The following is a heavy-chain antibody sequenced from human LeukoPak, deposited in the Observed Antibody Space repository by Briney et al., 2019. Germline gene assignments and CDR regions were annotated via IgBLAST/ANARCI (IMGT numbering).Heavy chain of an antibody. D-gene: IGHD3-22*01. J-gene: IGHJ4*02. CDR2: ISGSGGST. Sequence: GGSLRLSCAASGFTFSNYDMSWVRQAPGKGLEWVSAISGSGGSTYYADSVKGRFTISRDNSKNTLYLQMNSLRAEDTAVYYCAEVNYYESSAYKYYFEHWGQGTLVTVSS. CDR1: GFTFSNYD. CDR3: AEVNYYESSAYKYYFEH. V-gene: IGHV3-23*01.